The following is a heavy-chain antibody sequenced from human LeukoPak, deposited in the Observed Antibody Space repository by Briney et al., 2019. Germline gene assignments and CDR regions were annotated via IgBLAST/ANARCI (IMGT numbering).Heavy chain of an antibody. D-gene: IGHD5-24*01. V-gene: IGHV4-31*03. CDR1: GGSISSGGYY. CDR3: ARDHRLAGQYNWFDP. J-gene: IGHJ5*02. Sequence: SETLSLTCTVSGGSISSGGYYWSWIRQHPGKGLEWIGYIYYGGSTYYNPSLKSRVTISVDTSKNQFSLKLSSVTAADTAVYYCARDHRLAGQYNWFDPWGQGTLVTVSS. CDR2: IYYGGST.